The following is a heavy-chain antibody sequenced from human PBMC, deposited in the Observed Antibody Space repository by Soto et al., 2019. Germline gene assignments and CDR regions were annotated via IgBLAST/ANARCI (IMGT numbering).Heavy chain of an antibody. CDR3: ARPRRITIFGVVDDFDY. J-gene: IGHJ4*02. D-gene: IGHD3-3*01. CDR1: GYTFTSYG. V-gene: IGHV1-18*04. CDR2: ISAYNGNT. Sequence: QVQLVQSGAEVKKPGASVKVSCKASGYTFTSYGISWVRQAPGQGLEWMGWISAYNGNTNYAQKLQDRFPMPTDTTTRTAYMALGGVRSQDPAVYYCARPRRITIFGVVDDFDYWGPGTLVTVSS.